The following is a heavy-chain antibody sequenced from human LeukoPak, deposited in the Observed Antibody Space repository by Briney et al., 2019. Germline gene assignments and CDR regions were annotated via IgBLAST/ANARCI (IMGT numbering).Heavy chain of an antibody. CDR1: GFTFSSYA. CDR3: ARDPAAAGRAGAFDI. CDR2: ISSNGGST. Sequence: GGSLRLTCAASGFTFSSYAMHWVRQAPGKGLEYVSAISSNGGSTYYANSVKGRFTISRDNSKNTLYLQMGSLRAEDMAVYYCARDPAAAGRAGAFDIWGQGTMVTVSS. J-gene: IGHJ3*02. D-gene: IGHD6-13*01. V-gene: IGHV3-64*01.